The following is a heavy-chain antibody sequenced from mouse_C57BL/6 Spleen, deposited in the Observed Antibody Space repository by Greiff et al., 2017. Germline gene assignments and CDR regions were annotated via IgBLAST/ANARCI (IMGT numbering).Heavy chain of an antibody. D-gene: IGHD3-2*02. Sequence: LVESGAELVKPGASVKISCKASGYAFSSYWMNWVKQRPGKGLEGIGQIYPGDGDTNYNGKFKGKATLTAVKSSSTAYMQLSSLTSEDSAVYFCARQLKAMDYWGQGTSVTVSS. CDR3: ARQLKAMDY. V-gene: IGHV1-80*01. J-gene: IGHJ4*01. CDR2: IYPGDGDT. CDR1: GYAFSSYW.